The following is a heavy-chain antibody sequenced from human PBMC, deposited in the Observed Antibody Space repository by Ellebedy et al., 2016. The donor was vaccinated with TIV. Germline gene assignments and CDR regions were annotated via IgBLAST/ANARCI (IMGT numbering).Heavy chain of an antibody. CDR2: ISDSSSYI. CDR3: ARADTGYCSSTNCFLDLDY. J-gene: IGHJ4*02. D-gene: IGHD2-2*01. CDR1: GITFSTFS. Sequence: GGSLRLSXAVSGITFSTFSMRLVRQAPAKGLEWVSSISDSSSYIYYADSVKGRFTISRDNANYSLYLQMNSLRAEDTAVYYCARADTGYCSSTNCFLDLDYWGQGTLVTVSS. V-gene: IGHV3-21*01.